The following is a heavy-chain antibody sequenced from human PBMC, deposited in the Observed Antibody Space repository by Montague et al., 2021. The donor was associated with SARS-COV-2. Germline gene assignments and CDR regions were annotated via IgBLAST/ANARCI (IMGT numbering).Heavy chain of an antibody. J-gene: IGHJ6*02. CDR2: INHSGST. D-gene: IGHD1-20*01. CDR1: DGSLSGYY. CDR3: ARGRRRYNWRDETSYYYGMDV. Sequence: SETLSLTCAVYDGSLSGYYWSWIRQPPGKGLEWIGEINHSGSTNYNPSLKSRVTISLDTSKNQFSLKLSSVTAADTAVYYCARGRRRYNWRDETSYYYGMDVWGQGTTVTVSS. V-gene: IGHV4-34*01.